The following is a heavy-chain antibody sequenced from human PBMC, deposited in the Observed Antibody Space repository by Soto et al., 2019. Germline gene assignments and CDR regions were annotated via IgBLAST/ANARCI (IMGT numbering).Heavy chain of an antibody. D-gene: IGHD4-17*01. CDR2: INPNTGAT. CDR1: GYTFTAYQ. V-gene: IGHV1-2*04. CDR3: ARYVYYGDYFHY. Sequence: ASVKVSCKPSGYTFTAYQIHWVRQVPGQGLEWMGWINPNTGATNYAQKFQGWVTMTRVTSISTAYMELSSLKSDDTAVYYCARYVYYGDYFHYWGQGTLVTSPQ. J-gene: IGHJ4*02.